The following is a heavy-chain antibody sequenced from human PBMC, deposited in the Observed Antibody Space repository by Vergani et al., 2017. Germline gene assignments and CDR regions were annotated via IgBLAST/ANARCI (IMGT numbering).Heavy chain of an antibody. D-gene: IGHD1-26*01. Sequence: QVQLQESGPGLVKPSETLSLTCSVSGYSISRGYYWGWIRQPPGTGLEWIATVFHSGSAYYNPSLRRRVTISVETSKNQFSLRLTTLTAADTAVYYCARRIVGATGAEYYQHWGQGTLVTVSS. V-gene: IGHV4-38-2*02. J-gene: IGHJ1*01. CDR3: ARRIVGATGAEYYQH. CDR1: GYSISRGYY. CDR2: VFHSGSA.